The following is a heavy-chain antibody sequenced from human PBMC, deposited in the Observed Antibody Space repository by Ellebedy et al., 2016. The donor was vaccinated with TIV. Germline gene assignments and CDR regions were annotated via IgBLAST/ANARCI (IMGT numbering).Heavy chain of an antibody. CDR2: MNPKSGHT. J-gene: IGHJ5*02. V-gene: IGHV1-8*01. Sequence: ASVKVSRXTSGYTFTNYDISWVRQATGQGLEWMGWMNPKSGHTGYAQKFLGRLTLTRNTSVNTAYMELSSLKFEDTAVYYCARRRCCSSTTCKVKTIFGMMTPSPIDTWGRGTLVTVSS. CDR1: GYTFTNYD. D-gene: IGHD2-2*01. CDR3: ARRRCCSSTTCKVKTIFGMMTPSPIDT.